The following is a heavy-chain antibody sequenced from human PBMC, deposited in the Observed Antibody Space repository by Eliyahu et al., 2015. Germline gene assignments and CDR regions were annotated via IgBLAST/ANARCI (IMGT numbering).Heavy chain of an antibody. Sequence: QVQLQESGPGLVKPSETLSLTCXVSGGSISNYYWSWIRQPPGKGLEWIGYIYYSGSTNYNPSLKSRVTISVDTSKNQFSLKLSSVTAADTAVYYCARRLGSDYPYDAFDIWGQGTMVTVFS. CDR2: IYYSGST. V-gene: IGHV4-59*08. J-gene: IGHJ3*02. D-gene: IGHD3-10*01. CDR3: ARRLGSDYPYDAFDI. CDR1: GGSISNYY.